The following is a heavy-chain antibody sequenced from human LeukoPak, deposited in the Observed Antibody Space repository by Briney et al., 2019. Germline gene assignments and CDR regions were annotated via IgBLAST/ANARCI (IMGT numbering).Heavy chain of an antibody. CDR2: IIPIFGTA. D-gene: IGHD3-22*01. CDR1: GGTFSSYA. J-gene: IGHJ6*03. CDR3: ARVRYYDSSGYQRREGVYYYYYMDV. Sequence: SVKVSCKASGGTFSSYAISWVRQAPGQGLEWMGGIIPIFGTANDAQKFQGRVTITTDESTSTAYMELSSLRSEDTAVYYCARVRYYDSSGYQRREGVYYYYYMDVWGKGTTVTVSS. V-gene: IGHV1-69*05.